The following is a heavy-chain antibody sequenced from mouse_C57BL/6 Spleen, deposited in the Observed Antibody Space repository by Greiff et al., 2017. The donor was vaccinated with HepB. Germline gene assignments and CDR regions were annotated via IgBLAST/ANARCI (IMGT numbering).Heavy chain of an antibody. CDR3: ARDGGGSSYRVYAMDY. D-gene: IGHD1-1*01. CDR1: GYTFTSYW. J-gene: IGHJ4*01. V-gene: IGHV1-69*01. Sequence: QVQLKQPGAELVMPGASVKLSCKASGYTFTSYWMHWVKQRPGQGLEWIGEIDPSDSYTNYNQKFKGKSTLTVDKSSSTAYMQLSSLTSEDSAVYYCARDGGGSSYRVYAMDYWGQGTSVTVSS. CDR2: IDPSDSYT.